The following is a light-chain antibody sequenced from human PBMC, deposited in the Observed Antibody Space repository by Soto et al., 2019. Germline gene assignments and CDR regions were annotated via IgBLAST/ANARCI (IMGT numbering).Light chain of an antibody. Sequence: QSALTQPPSASGSPGQSVTVSCTGTSSDVGGFDYVSWYQQHPGKVPKLLIYQVNRRPSGVPDRFSGSKSGNTASLTVSGLQAEDEADYYCSSYGGSNTFVFGTGTQLTVL. J-gene: IGLJ7*01. CDR2: QVN. CDR1: SSDVGGFDY. CDR3: SSYGGSNTFV. V-gene: IGLV2-8*01.